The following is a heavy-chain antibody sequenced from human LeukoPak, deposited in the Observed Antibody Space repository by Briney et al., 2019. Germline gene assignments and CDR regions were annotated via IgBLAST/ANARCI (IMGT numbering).Heavy chain of an antibody. CDR1: GFTFDDYA. Sequence: PGGSLRLSCAASGFTFDDYAMHWVRQAPGKGLEWVSGISWNSGSIGYADSVKGRFTISRDNAKNSLYLQMNSLRAEDTALYYCAKGAYYDSSGYYAKFDYWGQGTLVTVSS. J-gene: IGHJ4*02. V-gene: IGHV3-9*01. D-gene: IGHD3-22*01. CDR2: ISWNSGSI. CDR3: AKGAYYDSSGYYAKFDY.